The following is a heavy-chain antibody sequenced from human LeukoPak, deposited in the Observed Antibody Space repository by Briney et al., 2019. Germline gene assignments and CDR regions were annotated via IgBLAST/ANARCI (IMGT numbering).Heavy chain of an antibody. CDR1: GFTFTSYW. V-gene: IGHV3-74*01. CDR2: INSDGTIT. J-gene: IGHJ4*02. CDR3: ARERVELLYNYFDN. Sequence: TGGSLRLSCAASGFTFTSYWMHWVRQAPGKGLVWLSRINSDGTITSYADSLEGRFTISRDNAKNTVYLQMNSLRAEDTAVYYCARERVELLYNYFDNWGQGTLVTVSS. D-gene: IGHD1-26*01.